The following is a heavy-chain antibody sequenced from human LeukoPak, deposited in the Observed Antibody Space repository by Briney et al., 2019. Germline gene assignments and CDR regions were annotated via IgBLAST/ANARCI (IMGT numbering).Heavy chain of an antibody. CDR1: GGTFSSYA. J-gene: IGHJ6*02. Sequence: GASVKVSCKASGGTFSSYAISWVRQAPGQGLEWMGRIIPILGIANYAQKFQGRVTITADKSTSTAYMELSSLRSEDAAVYYCARADCSSTSCYRYYYYGMDVWGQGTTVTVSS. V-gene: IGHV1-69*04. CDR2: IIPILGIA. D-gene: IGHD2-2*01. CDR3: ARADCSSTSCYRYYYYGMDV.